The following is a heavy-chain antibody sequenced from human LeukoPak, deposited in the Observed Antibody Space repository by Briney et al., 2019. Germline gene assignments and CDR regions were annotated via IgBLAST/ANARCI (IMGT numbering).Heavy chain of an antibody. Sequence: SETLSLTCAVYGGSFSGYYRSWIRQPPGKGLEWIGEINHSGSTNYNPSLKSRVTISVDTSKNQFSLKLSSVTAADTAVYYCAREYSSSWYRLYYFDYWGQGTLVTVSS. CDR3: AREYSSSWYRLYYFDY. V-gene: IGHV4-34*01. CDR2: INHSGST. J-gene: IGHJ4*02. D-gene: IGHD6-13*01. CDR1: GGSFSGYY.